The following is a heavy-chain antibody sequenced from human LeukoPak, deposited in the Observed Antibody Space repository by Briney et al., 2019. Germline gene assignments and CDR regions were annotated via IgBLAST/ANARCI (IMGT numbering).Heavy chain of an antibody. J-gene: IGHJ4*02. CDR3: ARRDPTRGGQWLPKGFDY. CDR2: INHSGST. D-gene: IGHD6-19*01. CDR1: GGSFSGYY. Sequence: SETLSLTCAVYGGSFSGYYWSWIRQPPGKGLEWIGEINHSGSTNYNPSLKSRVTISVDTSRNQFSLKLSSVTAADTAVYYCARRDPTRGGQWLPKGFDYWGQGTLVTVSS. V-gene: IGHV4-34*01.